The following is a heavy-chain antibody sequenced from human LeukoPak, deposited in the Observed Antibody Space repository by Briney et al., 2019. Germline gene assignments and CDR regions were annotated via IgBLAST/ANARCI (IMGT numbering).Heavy chain of an antibody. D-gene: IGHD2-15*01. CDR2: ISSSSSYI. V-gene: IGHV3-21*01. Sequence: GGSLRLSCAASGFTFSSYAMNWVRQAPGKGLEWVSSISSSSSYIYYAESVKGRVTVSRDNAKKSLFLQMNSLRAEDTAVYYCAKGEVSGYFDYWGQGTLVTVSS. CDR1: GFTFSSYA. CDR3: AKGEVSGYFDY. J-gene: IGHJ4*02.